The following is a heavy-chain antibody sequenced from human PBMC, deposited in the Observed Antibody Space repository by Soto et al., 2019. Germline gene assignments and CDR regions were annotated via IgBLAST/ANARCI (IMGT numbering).Heavy chain of an antibody. Sequence: PGGSLRLSWAASGFTFSSYWMHWVRQAPGKGLVWVSRINGDGSSTGYADSVKGRFTISRDNAKNTLYLQMNSLRAEDTAVYYCARESDGANSLWGQGTLVTVSS. CDR2: INGDGSST. V-gene: IGHV3-74*01. J-gene: IGHJ4*02. CDR3: ARESDGANSL. D-gene: IGHD4-17*01. CDR1: GFTFSSYW.